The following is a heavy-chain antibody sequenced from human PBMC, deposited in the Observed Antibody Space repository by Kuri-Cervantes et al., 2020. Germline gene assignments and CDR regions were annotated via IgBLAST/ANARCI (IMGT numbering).Heavy chain of an antibody. D-gene: IGHD3-16*01. J-gene: IGHJ6*02. CDR2: ISSSSSTI. V-gene: IGHV3-48*02. CDR3: ARVGDLRYLGWLNYNYGMDV. Sequence: GESLKISCAASGFTFSSYSMNWVRQAPGKGLEWVSYISSSSSTIYHADSVKGRFTISRDNAKNSLYLQMSSLRDEDTAVYYCARVGDLRYLGWLNYNYGMDVWGQGTTVTVSS. CDR1: GFTFSSYS.